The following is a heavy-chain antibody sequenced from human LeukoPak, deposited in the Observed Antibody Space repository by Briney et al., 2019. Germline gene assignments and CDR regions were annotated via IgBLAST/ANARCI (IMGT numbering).Heavy chain of an antibody. D-gene: IGHD2/OR15-2a*01. Sequence: LRLSCAASGFTFSSYAMSWIRQPPGKGLEWIGTIFYSGTTYYNPTLKSRVTISVDTSKNQFSLKLNSVTAADTAVYYCATQILLCHYYWGQGTLVTVSS. CDR1: GFTFSSYA. J-gene: IGHJ4*02. CDR2: IFYSGTT. V-gene: IGHV4-30-2*03. CDR3: ATQILLCHYY.